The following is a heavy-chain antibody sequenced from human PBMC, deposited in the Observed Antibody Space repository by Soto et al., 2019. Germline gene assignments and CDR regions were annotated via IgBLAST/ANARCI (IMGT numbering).Heavy chain of an antibody. J-gene: IGHJ4*02. D-gene: IGHD3-10*01. CDR1: GGSISSSSYY. Sequence: SETLSLTCTVSGGSISSSSYYWGWIRQPPGKGLEWIGSIYYSGSTYYNPSLKSRVTISVDTSKNQFSLKLSSVTAADTAVYYCARSSRLLLWFGELLYYWGQGTLVTVSS. CDR2: IYYSGST. V-gene: IGHV4-39*01. CDR3: ARSSRLLLWFGELLYY.